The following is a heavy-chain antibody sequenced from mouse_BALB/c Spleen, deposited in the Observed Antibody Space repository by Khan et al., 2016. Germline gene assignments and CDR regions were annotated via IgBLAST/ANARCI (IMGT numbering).Heavy chain of an antibody. V-gene: IGHV2-2*02. CDR3: ARNPCGSTYFDY. Sequence: QVQLQQSGPGLVQPSQSLSITCTVSGFSLTSYGVHWVRQSPGKGLEWLGVIWSGGSTDYNAAFISRLSTSKDNSKSQVFVTMNSLQANDTGIYCCARNPCGSTYFDYWGQGPTLAVST. CDR2: IWSGGST. CDR1: GFSLTSYG. D-gene: IGHD1-1*01. J-gene: IGHJ2*01.